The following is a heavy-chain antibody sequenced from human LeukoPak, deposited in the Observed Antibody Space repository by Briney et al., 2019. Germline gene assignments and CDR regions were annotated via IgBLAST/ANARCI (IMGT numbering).Heavy chain of an antibody. CDR2: ISSSGSTI. J-gene: IGHJ4*02. Sequence: GGSLRLSCAASGFTFSDYYMSWIRQAPGKGLEWVSYISSSGSTIYYADSVKGRFTISRDNAKNSLYLQMNSLRAEDTAVYYCARDIDYDSSGYYYATLDYWGQRTLVTVSS. CDR3: ARDIDYDSSGYYYATLDY. V-gene: IGHV3-11*04. CDR1: GFTFSDYY. D-gene: IGHD3-22*01.